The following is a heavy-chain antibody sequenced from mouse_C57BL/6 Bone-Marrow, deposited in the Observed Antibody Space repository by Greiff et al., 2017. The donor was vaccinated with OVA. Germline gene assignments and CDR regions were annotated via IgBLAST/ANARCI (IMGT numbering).Heavy chain of an antibody. V-gene: IGHV1-26*01. CDR2: INPNNGGT. J-gene: IGHJ2*01. D-gene: IGHD3-2*02. Sequence: VQLQQSGPELVKPGASVKISCKASGYTFTDYYMNWVKQSHGKSLEWIGDINPNNGGTSYNQKFKGKATLTVDKSSSTAYMELRSLTSEDSAVYYCARGAQATCYFDYWGQGTTLTVSS. CDR3: ARGAQATCYFDY. CDR1: GYTFTDYY.